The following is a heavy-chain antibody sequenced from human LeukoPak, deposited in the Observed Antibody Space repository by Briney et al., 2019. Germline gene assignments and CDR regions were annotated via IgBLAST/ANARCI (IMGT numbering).Heavy chain of an antibody. J-gene: IGHJ4*02. Sequence: PSETLSLTCTGSGGSISSYYWSWIRQPPGKGLEWIGYIYYSGSTNYNPSLKSRVTISVDTSKNQFSLKLSSVTAADTAVYYCASSVTKYYFDYWGQGTLVTVSS. CDR3: ASSVTKYYFDY. CDR1: GGSISSYY. CDR2: IYYSGST. V-gene: IGHV4-59*08. D-gene: IGHD4-17*01.